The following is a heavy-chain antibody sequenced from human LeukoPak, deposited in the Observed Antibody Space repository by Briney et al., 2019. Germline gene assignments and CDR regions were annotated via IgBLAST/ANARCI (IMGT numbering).Heavy chain of an antibody. CDR2: FYTSGNT. V-gene: IGHV4-61*02. CDR1: GASISGGGYY. D-gene: IGHD6-19*01. Sequence: PSQTLSLICTVSGASISGGGYYWTWIRQPAGKGLEWIGRFYTSGNTNYNPSLKSRVTISVDTSKNQFSLMLSSVTAADTAVYYCARDRHSNGWTYFDYWGQGALVTVSS. J-gene: IGHJ4*02. CDR3: ARDRHSNGWTYFDY.